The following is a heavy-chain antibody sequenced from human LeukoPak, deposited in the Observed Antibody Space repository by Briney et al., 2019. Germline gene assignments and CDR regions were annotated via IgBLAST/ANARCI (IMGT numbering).Heavy chain of an antibody. CDR1: GGSISSNAYY. CDR3: ASLAVAGLSEGY. CDR2: IYYSGST. Sequence: SETLSLTCTVSGGSISSNAYYWAWIRQPPGKGLEWIASIYYSGSTYYNPSLKSRVTISVDTSRNQFSLKLSSVTAADTAVYYCASLAVAGLSEGYWGQGTLVIVSS. J-gene: IGHJ4*02. D-gene: IGHD6-19*01. V-gene: IGHV4-39*01.